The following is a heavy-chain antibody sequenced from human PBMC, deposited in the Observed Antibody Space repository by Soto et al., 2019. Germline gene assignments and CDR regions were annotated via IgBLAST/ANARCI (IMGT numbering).Heavy chain of an antibody. CDR2: INSYNGVT. J-gene: IGHJ4*02. CDR3: ARDRQNYVSLDY. D-gene: IGHD1-7*01. CDR1: GYTLSNNYG. V-gene: IGHV1-18*01. Sequence: QVQLVQSGAEVKNPGASVKVSCRASGYTLSNNYGISWVRQAPGQGLEWMGWINSYNGVTNNARKFQDRVTLTTDASTTTAYMERRSLRSDETAIYYCARDRQNYVSLDYWGQGTLVTVSS.